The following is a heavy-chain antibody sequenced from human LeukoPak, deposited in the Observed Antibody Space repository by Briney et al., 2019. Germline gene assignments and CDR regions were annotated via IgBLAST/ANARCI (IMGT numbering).Heavy chain of an antibody. CDR3: ASRYDTGPDY. V-gene: IGHV4-34*01. Sequence: SATLSLTCAVYGGSFSGYYWSWIRQPPGKGLEWIGEINHSGSTNYNPSLKSRVTISVDTSKNQFSLKLSSVTAADTAVYYCASRYDTGPDYWGQGTLVTVSS. CDR1: GGSFSGYY. D-gene: IGHD3-22*01. CDR2: INHSGST. J-gene: IGHJ4*02.